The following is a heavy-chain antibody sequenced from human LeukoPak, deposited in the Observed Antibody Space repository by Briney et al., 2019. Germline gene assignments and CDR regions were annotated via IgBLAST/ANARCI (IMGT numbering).Heavy chain of an antibody. V-gene: IGHV4-39*01. CDR3: ARWYYDSSGLHDAFDI. CDR2: IYYSGST. D-gene: IGHD3-22*01. CDR1: GGSISSSSYY. J-gene: IGHJ3*02. Sequence: PSETLSLTCTVSGGSISSSSYYWGWIRQPPGKGLEWIGSIYYSGSTYYNPSLKSRVTISVDTSKNQFSLKLSSVTAADTAVYYCARWYYDSSGLHDAFDIWGQGTMVTVSS.